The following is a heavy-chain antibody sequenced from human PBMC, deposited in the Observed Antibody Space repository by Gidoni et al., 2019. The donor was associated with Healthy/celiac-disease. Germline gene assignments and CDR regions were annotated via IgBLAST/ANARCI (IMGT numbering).Heavy chain of an antibody. J-gene: IGHJ6*04. V-gene: IGHV3-33*01. CDR3: ARDPGTIFGVAPVDV. CDR1: GFTFSSYG. D-gene: IGHD3-3*01. Sequence: QVQLVESGGGVVQPGRSLRLSCAASGFTFSSYGMHWVRQAPGKGLEWVAVIWYDGSNKYYADSVKGRFTISRDNSKNTLYLQMNSLRAEDTAVYYCARDPGTIFGVAPVDVWGKGTTVTVSS. CDR2: IWYDGSNK.